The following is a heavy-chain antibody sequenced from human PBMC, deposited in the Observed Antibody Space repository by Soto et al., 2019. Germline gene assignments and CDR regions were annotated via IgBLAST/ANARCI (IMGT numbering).Heavy chain of an antibody. D-gene: IGHD1-26*01. CDR2: IIPIFGTA. J-gene: IGHJ4*02. CDR1: GDTFSSYA. V-gene: IGHV1-69*01. CDR3: ASLNSGSYLAY. Sequence: QVQLVQSGAEVKKPGSSVKVSCKASGDTFSSYAISWVRQAHGQGLEWMGGIIPIFGTANYAQKFQGRVMITADESTSTAYMELSSRRSDDTAVYYCASLNSGSYLAYLGQGTLVTVSS.